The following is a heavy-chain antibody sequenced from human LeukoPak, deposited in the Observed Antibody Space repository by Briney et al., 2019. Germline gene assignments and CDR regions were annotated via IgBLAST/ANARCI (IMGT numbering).Heavy chain of an antibody. J-gene: IGHJ3*02. CDR3: ARDFGMSPEADAFDI. CDR1: GYTFTGYY. CDR2: INPNSGGT. D-gene: IGHD3-16*01. Sequence: ASVKVSCKASGYTFTGYYMHWVRQAPGQGLEWMGWINPNSGGTNYAQKFQGRVTMTRDTSISTAYMGLSRLRSDDTAVYYCARDFGMSPEADAFDIWGQGTMVTVSS. V-gene: IGHV1-2*02.